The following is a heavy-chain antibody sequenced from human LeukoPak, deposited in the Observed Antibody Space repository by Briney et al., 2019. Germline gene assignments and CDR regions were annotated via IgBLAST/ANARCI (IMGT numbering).Heavy chain of an antibody. V-gene: IGHV4-34*01. CDR2: INHSGST. CDR1: GGSFSGYY. J-gene: IGHJ4*02. Sequence: SETLSLTCAVYGGSFSGYYWSWIRQPPGKGLEWIGEINHSGSTNYNPSLKSRVTISVDASKNQFSLKLSSVTAADTAVYYCARVPRGDTAMADYWGQGTLVTVSS. D-gene: IGHD5-18*01. CDR3: ARVPRGDTAMADY.